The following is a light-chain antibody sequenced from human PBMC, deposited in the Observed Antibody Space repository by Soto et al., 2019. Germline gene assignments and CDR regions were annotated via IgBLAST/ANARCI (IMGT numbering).Light chain of an antibody. CDR2: DVS. CDR3: QQYDSYSYT. J-gene: IGKJ2*01. CDR1: ESVTDY. Sequence: EIVLTQSPATLSLSPGERGTLSCRASESVTDYLAWYQQKPGQAPRLLVYDVSNRAAGIPTRFSGGGSGTDFTLTISSLQPDDFATYYCQQYDSYSYTFGQGTKVDIK. V-gene: IGKV3-11*01.